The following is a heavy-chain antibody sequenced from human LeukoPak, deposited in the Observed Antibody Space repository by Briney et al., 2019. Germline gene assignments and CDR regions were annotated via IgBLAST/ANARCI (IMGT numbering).Heavy chain of an antibody. D-gene: IGHD6-19*01. CDR2: IYASGST. CDR3: ARDRGSSGWNDH. J-gene: IGHJ5*02. Sequence: SETLSLTCTVSGGSISSGSYYWSWIRQPAGKGLEWIGRIYASGSTDYNPSLKSRVTISVDTSKNPFSLKLTSVTAADTAVYYCARDRGSSGWNDHWGQGTLVTVSS. V-gene: IGHV4-61*02. CDR1: GGSISSGSYY.